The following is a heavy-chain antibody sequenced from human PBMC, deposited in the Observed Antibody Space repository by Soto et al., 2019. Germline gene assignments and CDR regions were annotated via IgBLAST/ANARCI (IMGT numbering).Heavy chain of an antibody. J-gene: IGHJ4*02. Sequence: PSETLSLTCAVSGGSFTSNNWWTWVRQPPGQGLEWIGEIYRTGSTNYNPSLKSRVTISLDKSEKQISLKVTSLTAADTAVYYCASRDRGTSVDYWGQGTLVTVPS. CDR3: ASRDRGTSVDY. CDR2: IYRTGST. CDR1: GGSFTSNNW. V-gene: IGHV4-4*02. D-gene: IGHD1-7*01.